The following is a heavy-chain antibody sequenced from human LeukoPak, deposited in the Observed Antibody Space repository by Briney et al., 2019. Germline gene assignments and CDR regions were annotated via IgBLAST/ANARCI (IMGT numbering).Heavy chain of an antibody. CDR3: ARGSLTIFL. CDR1: GGSFSGYY. CDR2: INHSGST. D-gene: IGHD3-9*01. J-gene: IGHJ4*02. V-gene: IGHV4-34*01. Sequence: KTSETLSLTCAVYGGSFSGYYWSWIRQPPGKGLEWIGEINHSGSTNYNPSLQSRVTISVDTSKNQFSLKLSSVTAADTAVYYCARGSLTIFLWGQGTLVTVSS.